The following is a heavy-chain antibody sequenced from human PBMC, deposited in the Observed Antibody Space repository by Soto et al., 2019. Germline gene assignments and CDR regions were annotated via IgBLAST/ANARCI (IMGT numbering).Heavy chain of an antibody. J-gene: IGHJ4*02. CDR2: IYYSVIT. CDR3: ARDKITGHFDY. D-gene: IGHD2-8*02. V-gene: IGHV4-59*12. CDR1: CGSISSYY. Sequence: SETLSLTCTVSCGSISSYYWSWIRQPPGNRLYCIGYIYYSVITNXXPSLKSRXXISVDTSRNHXSLKLTSVTAAYTAVYYCARDKITGHFDYWCQETLLTVSS.